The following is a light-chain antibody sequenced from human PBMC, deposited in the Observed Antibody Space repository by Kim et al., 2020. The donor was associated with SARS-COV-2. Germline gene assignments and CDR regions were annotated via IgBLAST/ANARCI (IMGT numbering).Light chain of an antibody. V-gene: IGKV3-20*01. CDR1: QRVSSGN. Sequence: PGERAHITCRASQRVSSGNLAWYQQKRGQAPGLLIYGASSRATGIPERFSGSGSGTDFTLTISRLEPADFAVYYCHQYGDSLMHTFGQGTKLEI. J-gene: IGKJ2*01. CDR3: HQYGDSLMHT. CDR2: GAS.